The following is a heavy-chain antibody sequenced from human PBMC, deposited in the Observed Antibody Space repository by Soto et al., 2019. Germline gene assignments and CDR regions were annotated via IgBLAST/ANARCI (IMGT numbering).Heavy chain of an antibody. CDR2: LTPSGGET. V-gene: IGHV3-23*01. J-gene: IGHJ3*02. CDR1: GFTFSTYA. Sequence: SGGSLRLSCEASGFTFSTYAMSWVRQAPGEGLEWVSALTPSGGETFYADSVKGRFTISRDNSMNALYLQMNSLRTEDTAVYYCAHPRGYGVFDAYDIWGQGTMVTVSS. CDR3: AHPRGYGVFDAYDI. D-gene: IGHD4-17*01.